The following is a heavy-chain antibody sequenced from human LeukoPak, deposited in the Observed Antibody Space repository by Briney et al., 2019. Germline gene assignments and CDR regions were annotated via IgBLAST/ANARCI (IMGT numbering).Heavy chain of an antibody. CDR3: ARDFWSGYSCDY. J-gene: IGHJ4*02. V-gene: IGHV3-21*01. CDR1: GFTVSSNY. CDR2: ISSSANYI. Sequence: PGGSLRLSCAASGFTVSSNYMSWVRQAPGKGLEWVSSISSSANYIYYADSVKGRFTISRDNAKNSLYLQMNSLRGEDTAVYYCARDFWSGYSCDYWGQGTLVTVSS. D-gene: IGHD3-3*01.